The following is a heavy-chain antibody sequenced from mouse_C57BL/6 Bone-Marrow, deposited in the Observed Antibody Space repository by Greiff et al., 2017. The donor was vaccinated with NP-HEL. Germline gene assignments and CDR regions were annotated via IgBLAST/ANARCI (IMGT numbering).Heavy chain of an antibody. CDR1: GYSITSGYY. CDR2: ISYDGSN. Sequence: EVQRVESGPGLVKPSQSLSLTCSVTGYSITSGYYWNWIRQFPGNKLEWMGYISYDGSNNYNPSLKNRISITRDTSKNQFFLKLNSVTTEDTATYYCARDDAMDYWGQGTSVTVSS. CDR3: ARDDAMDY. J-gene: IGHJ4*01. V-gene: IGHV3-6*01.